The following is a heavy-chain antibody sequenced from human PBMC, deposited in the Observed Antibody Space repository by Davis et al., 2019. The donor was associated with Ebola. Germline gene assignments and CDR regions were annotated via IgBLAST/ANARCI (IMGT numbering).Heavy chain of an antibody. J-gene: IGHJ3*02. CDR3: ARARDGYNFDAFDI. V-gene: IGHV1-69*04. CDR2: IIPILGIA. Sequence: SVKVSCKASGGTFSSYAINWVRQAPGQGLECMGRIIPILGIANYAQKFQGRVTITANKSTSTAYMELSSLRSEDTAVYYCARARDGYNFDAFDIWGQGTMVTVSS. D-gene: IGHD5-24*01. CDR1: GGTFSSYA.